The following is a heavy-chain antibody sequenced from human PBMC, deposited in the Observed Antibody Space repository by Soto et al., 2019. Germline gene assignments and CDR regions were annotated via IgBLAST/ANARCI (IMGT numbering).Heavy chain of an antibody. J-gene: IGHJ6*03. Sequence: SETLSLTCAVYGESFSGYYWSWIRQPPGKGLEWIGEINHSGSTNYNPSLKSRVTISVDTSKNQFSLKLSSVTAADTAVYYCAREPLRFLEWTPRSYYMDVWGKGTTVTVSS. CDR2: INHSGST. V-gene: IGHV4-34*01. D-gene: IGHD3-3*01. CDR3: AREPLRFLEWTPRSYYMDV. CDR1: GESFSGYY.